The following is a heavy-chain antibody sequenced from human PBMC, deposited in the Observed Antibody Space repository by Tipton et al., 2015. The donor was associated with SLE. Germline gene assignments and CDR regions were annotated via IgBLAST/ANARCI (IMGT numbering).Heavy chain of an antibody. CDR1: GFTFSSYG. Sequence: SLRLSCAASGFTFSSYGMYWVRQAPGKGLEWVAVIWYDGSKKYYADSVKGRFTISRDNFKNTLYLQMTSLRAEDTAVYYCAKDQDSSGWTGGYWGQGTLVTVSS. J-gene: IGHJ4*02. CDR2: IWYDGSKK. CDR3: AKDQDSSGWTGGY. V-gene: IGHV3-33*06. D-gene: IGHD6-19*01.